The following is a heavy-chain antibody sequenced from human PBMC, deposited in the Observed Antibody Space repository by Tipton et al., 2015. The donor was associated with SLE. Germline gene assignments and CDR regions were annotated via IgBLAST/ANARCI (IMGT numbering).Heavy chain of an antibody. CDR2: INHSGST. Sequence: TLSLTCAVYGGSFSGYYWSWIRQPPGKGLEWIGEINHSGSTNYNLSLKSRVTISVDTSKNQFSPKLSSVTAADTAVYYCARRRIGPPNYDFWSGYYFPYYFDYWGQGTLVTVSS. CDR1: GGSFSGYY. D-gene: IGHD3-3*01. V-gene: IGHV4-34*01. CDR3: ARRRIGPPNYDFWSGYYFPYYFDY. J-gene: IGHJ4*02.